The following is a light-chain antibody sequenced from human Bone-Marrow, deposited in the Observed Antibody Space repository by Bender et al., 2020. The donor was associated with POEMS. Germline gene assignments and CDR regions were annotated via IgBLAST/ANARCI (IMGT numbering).Light chain of an antibody. J-gene: IGLJ3*02. V-gene: IGLV1-40*01. CDR2: GNT. Sequence: QSMLTQPPSVSGAPGQRVTISCTGRSSNIGAGYDVYWYQQLPGTAPKLLIYGNTNRPSGVSKRFSGSKSGNTASLRISGLQAEDEGDYLCCSYAGSRTWVFGGGTKLTVL. CDR1: SSNIGAGYD. CDR3: CSYAGSRTWV.